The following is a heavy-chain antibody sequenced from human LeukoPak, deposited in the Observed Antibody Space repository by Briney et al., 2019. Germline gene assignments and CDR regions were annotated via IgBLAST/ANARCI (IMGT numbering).Heavy chain of an antibody. V-gene: IGHV4-31*03. Sequence: NPSETLSLTCTVSGGSVSSGGYYWSWIRQHPGKGLEWIGYIYYSGSTYYNPSLKSRVTISVDTSKNQFSLKLSSVTAADTAVYYCARDSTMVRGAIIPTLDYWGQGTLVTVSS. CDR1: GGSVSSGGYY. J-gene: IGHJ4*02. CDR3: ARDSTMVRGAIIPTLDY. CDR2: IYYSGST. D-gene: IGHD3-10*01.